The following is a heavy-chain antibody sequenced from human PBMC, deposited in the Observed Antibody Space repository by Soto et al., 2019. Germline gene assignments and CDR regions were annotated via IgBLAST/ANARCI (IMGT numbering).Heavy chain of an antibody. CDR2: ISAYNGKT. Sequence: GASVKVSCKASGYAFTSYGISWVRQAPGQGLEWMGWISAYNGKTNYPQKLQDRVTMTTDTSTSTAYMELRSLRSDDTAVYYCTRDHIAVAGTFDHWGQGTLVTVSS. V-gene: IGHV1-18*01. CDR1: GYAFTSYG. D-gene: IGHD6-19*01. CDR3: TRDHIAVAGTFDH. J-gene: IGHJ4*02.